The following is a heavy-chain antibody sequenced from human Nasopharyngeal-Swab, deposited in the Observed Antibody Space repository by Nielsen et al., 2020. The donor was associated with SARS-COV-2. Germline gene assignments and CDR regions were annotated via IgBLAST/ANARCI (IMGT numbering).Heavy chain of an antibody. CDR3: ARDFGYYMDV. J-gene: IGHJ6*03. CDR2: INPNSGGT. Sequence: ASVKVSCKTSGFTFTAYFIHWVRQAPGQGLEWMGWINPNSGGTNYAQKFQGWVTMTRDTSITTAYMELTRLTSDDTAVYYCARDFGYYMDVWGKGTTVTVSS. CDR1: GFTFTAYF. V-gene: IGHV1-2*04. D-gene: IGHD3-10*01.